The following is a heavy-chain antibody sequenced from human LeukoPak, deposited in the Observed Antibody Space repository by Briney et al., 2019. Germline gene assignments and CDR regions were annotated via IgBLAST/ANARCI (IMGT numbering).Heavy chain of an antibody. CDR3: AREAFDI. CDR1: GGSISSSSYY. J-gene: IGHJ3*02. CDR2: IYYSGST. V-gene: IGHV4-39*01. Sequence: PSETLSLTCTVSGGSISSSSYYWGWIRQPPGKGLGWIGSIYYSGSTYYNPSLKSRVTISVDTSKNQFSLKLSSVTAADTAVYYCAREAFDIWGQGTMVTVSS.